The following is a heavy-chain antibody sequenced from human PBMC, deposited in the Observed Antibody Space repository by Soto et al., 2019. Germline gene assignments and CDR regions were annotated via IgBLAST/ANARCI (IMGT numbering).Heavy chain of an antibody. D-gene: IGHD4-4*01. Sequence: QVQLQESGPGLVKPSQTLSLTCTVSGGSISSGDYYWSWIRQPPGKGLEWIGYIYYSGSTYYNPSLKGRVTISVDTSKNQCSLKLSSVTAADTAVYYCAREYSNDRHEYYFDYWGQGTLVTVSS. CDR3: AREYSNDRHEYYFDY. CDR2: IYYSGST. V-gene: IGHV4-30-4*01. J-gene: IGHJ4*02. CDR1: GGSISSGDYY.